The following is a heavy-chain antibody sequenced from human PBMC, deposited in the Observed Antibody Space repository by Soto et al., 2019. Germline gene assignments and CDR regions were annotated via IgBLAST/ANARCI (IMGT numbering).Heavy chain of an antibody. Sequence: ASVKVSCKASGYTFTSYGISWVRQAPGQGPEWMGWISAYNGNTNYAQKLQGRVTMTTDTSTSTAYMELRSLRSDDTAVYYCARVRKSCSGGSCYDAFDIWGQGTMVTVSS. CDR2: ISAYNGNT. CDR1: GYTFTSYG. CDR3: ARVRKSCSGGSCYDAFDI. J-gene: IGHJ3*02. V-gene: IGHV1-18*01. D-gene: IGHD2-15*01.